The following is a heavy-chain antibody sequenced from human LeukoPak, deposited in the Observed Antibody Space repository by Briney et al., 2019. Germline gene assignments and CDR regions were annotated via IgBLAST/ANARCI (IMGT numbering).Heavy chain of an antibody. J-gene: IGHJ4*02. V-gene: IGHV1-69*13. CDR1: GGTFSSYA. CDR3: ARGGYSGYDNYFDY. D-gene: IGHD5-12*01. CDR2: IIPIFGTA. Sequence: GASVKVSCKASGGTFSSYAISWVRQAPGQGFEWMGGIIPIFGTANYAQKFQGRVTITADESTSTAYMELSSLRSEDTAVYYCARGGYSGYDNYFDYWGQGTLVTVSS.